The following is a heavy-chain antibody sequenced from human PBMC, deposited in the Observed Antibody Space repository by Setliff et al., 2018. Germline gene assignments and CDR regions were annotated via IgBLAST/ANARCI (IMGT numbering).Heavy chain of an antibody. Sequence: TSETLSLTCTVSGDFISSTSYQWGWVRQPPGKGLEWIGSIYYTGTAYYNPSLKSRVTISVDTSKNQFSLQVTSLAATDTALYFCARHEFVGGYYGSVTYRHFDYWGQGILVTVS. D-gene: IGHD3-10*01. CDR1: GDFISSTSYQ. J-gene: IGHJ4*02. V-gene: IGHV4-39*01. CDR2: IYYTGTA. CDR3: ARHEFVGGYYGSVTYRHFDY.